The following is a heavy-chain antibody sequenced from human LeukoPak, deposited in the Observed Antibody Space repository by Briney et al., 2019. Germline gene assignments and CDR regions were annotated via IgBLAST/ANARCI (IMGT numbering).Heavy chain of an antibody. CDR2: IYTSGST. CDR3: ARHPGTAVAGLKPWFDP. CDR1: GGSISSYY. Sequence: SETPSLICTVSGGSISSYYWSWIRQPPGKGLEWIGYIYTSGSTNYNPSLKSRVTISVDTSKNQFSLKLSSVTAADTAVYYCARHPGTAVAGLKPWFDPWGQGTLVTVSS. V-gene: IGHV4-4*09. D-gene: IGHD6-19*01. J-gene: IGHJ5*02.